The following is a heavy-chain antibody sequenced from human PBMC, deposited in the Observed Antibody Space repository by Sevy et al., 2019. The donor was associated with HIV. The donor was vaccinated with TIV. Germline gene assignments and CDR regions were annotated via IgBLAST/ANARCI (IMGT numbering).Heavy chain of an antibody. CDR3: ASPGTKGFDP. Sequence: GSLILSCAASGFTFSSYWMSWVRQAPGKGLEWVANIKQDGSDKYYVDSVKGRFTISRDNAKNSLYLQMNSLRVEDTAVYYCASPGTKGFDPWGQGTLVTVSS. V-gene: IGHV3-7*03. CDR1: GFTFSSYW. D-gene: IGHD2-8*01. J-gene: IGHJ5*02. CDR2: IKQDGSDK.